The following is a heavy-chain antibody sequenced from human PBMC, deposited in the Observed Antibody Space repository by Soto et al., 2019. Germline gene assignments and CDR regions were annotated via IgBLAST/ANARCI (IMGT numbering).Heavy chain of an antibody. D-gene: IGHD6-6*01. J-gene: IGHJ6*02. Sequence: SETLSLTCTVSGGSISSSSYYWGWIRQPPGKGLEWIGSIYYSGSTYYNPSLKSRVTISVYTSKNQFSLKLSSVTAADTAVYYCARQGQLVPYYYYGMDVWGQGTTVTVSS. CDR3: ARQGQLVPYYYYGMDV. CDR2: IYYSGST. V-gene: IGHV4-39*01. CDR1: GGSISSSSYY.